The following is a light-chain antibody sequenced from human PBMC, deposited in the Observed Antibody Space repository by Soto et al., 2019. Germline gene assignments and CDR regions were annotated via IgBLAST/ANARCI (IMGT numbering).Light chain of an antibody. J-gene: IGKJ2*01. CDR3: QQYGSASYT. Sequence: EIVLTQSPGTLSLSPGERATISCRASQSVNNNYLAWYQQKPGQAPMLLIYGASNRPTGFPYRFSGSGSGTDFTLTISRLEPEDFAVYYCQQYGSASYTFGQGTKLETK. CDR2: GAS. CDR1: QSVNNNY. V-gene: IGKV3-20*01.